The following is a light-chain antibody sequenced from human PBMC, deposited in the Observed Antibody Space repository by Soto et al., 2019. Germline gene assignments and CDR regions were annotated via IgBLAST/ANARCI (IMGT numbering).Light chain of an antibody. V-gene: IGKV3-15*01. CDR2: GAS. CDR1: QSVGNN. Sequence: DIVMTQSPGTLSVSPGERATLSCRASQSVGNNLAWYQQKPGQAPRLLIHGASTRATGIPARFSGSGSGTEFTLTISSLQSEDFAVYYCQQHSHWPPWTFGQGTRVEIQ. CDR3: QQHSHWPPWT. J-gene: IGKJ1*01.